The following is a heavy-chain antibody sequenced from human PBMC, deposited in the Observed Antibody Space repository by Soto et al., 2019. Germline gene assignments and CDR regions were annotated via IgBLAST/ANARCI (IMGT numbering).Heavy chain of an antibody. CDR3: ARRRYCGYDCYHKHYYGMDV. V-gene: IGHV1-69*08. D-gene: IGHD2-21*01. CDR1: GDTFSSYV. CDR2: IITVLGTT. Sequence: QVQLVQSGAELKKTGSSVKVSCRASGDTFSSYVVKWVRQAPGRGLEWMGRIITVLGTTDYAQNFKGRVTITADKSTKTVYMELSSLRSEDTAVYYCARRRYCGYDCYHKHYYGMDVWGQGTTVPVAS. J-gene: IGHJ6*02.